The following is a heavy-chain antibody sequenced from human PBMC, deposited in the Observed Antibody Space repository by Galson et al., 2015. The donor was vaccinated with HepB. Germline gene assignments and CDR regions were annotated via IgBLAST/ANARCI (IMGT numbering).Heavy chain of an antibody. CDR3: ARERNTMSAGGWFDP. D-gene: IGHD1-14*01. Sequence: SVKVSCKASGYTFIGYHIHWIRQAPGQGLEWMGRISPSSGGTIYAQNFLGRVTITRDTSMSTAYMELNRLTSDDTAVYFCARERNTMSAGGWFDPWGRGTLVVVSS. CDR2: ISPSSGGT. J-gene: IGHJ5*02. V-gene: IGHV1-2*06. CDR1: GYTFIGYH.